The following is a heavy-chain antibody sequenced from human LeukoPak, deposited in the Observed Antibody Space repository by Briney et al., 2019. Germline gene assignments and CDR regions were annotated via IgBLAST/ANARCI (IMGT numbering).Heavy chain of an antibody. CDR2: IYYSGST. J-gene: IGHJ6*03. D-gene: IGHD6-19*01. CDR1: GGSISSSSYY. Sequence: PSETLSLTCTVSGGSISSSSYYWGWIRQPPGKGLEWIGSIYYSGSTYYNPSLKSRVTISVDTSKNQFSLKLSSVTAADTAVYYCARKDGYSSGWYAPCYMDVWGKGTTVTVSS. CDR3: ARKDGYSSGWYAPCYMDV. V-gene: IGHV4-39*07.